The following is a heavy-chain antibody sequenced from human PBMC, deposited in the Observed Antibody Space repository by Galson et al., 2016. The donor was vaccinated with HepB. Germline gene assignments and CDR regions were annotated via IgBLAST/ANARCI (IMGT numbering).Heavy chain of an antibody. CDR2: INYGGNS. CDR3: AGHRGLGLWDY. J-gene: IGHJ4*02. CDR1: GESISNTRYY. D-gene: IGHD4/OR15-4a*01. Sequence: SETLSLTCTVSGESISNTRYYWGWIRQPPGKGLEWVGSINYGGNSDHNPSLKSRVIISKDTSKNQFSLKLTSVTAADTAVYYCAGHRGLGLWDYWGQGSLVTVSS. V-gene: IGHV4-39*01.